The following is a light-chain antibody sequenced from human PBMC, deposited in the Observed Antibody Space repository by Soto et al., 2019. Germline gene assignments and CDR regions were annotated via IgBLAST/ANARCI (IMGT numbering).Light chain of an antibody. V-gene: IGKV3-20*01. J-gene: IGKJ1*01. CDR3: QQYGSSPWT. Sequence: LTPSAGTLSLSPGERATLSCRASQSVSSSYLAWYQQKPGQAPRLLIYGASSRATGIPDRFSGSGSGTDFTLTISRLEPEDFAVYYCQQYGSSPWTFGQGTKVDIK. CDR1: QSVSSSY. CDR2: GAS.